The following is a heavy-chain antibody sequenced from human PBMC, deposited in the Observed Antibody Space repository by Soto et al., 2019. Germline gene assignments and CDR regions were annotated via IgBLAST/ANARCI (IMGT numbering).Heavy chain of an antibody. CDR1: GFTFSSYG. D-gene: IGHD5-18*01. V-gene: IGHV3-33*01. CDR2: IWYDGSNK. CDR3: ARDLSRGYSYGSDY. J-gene: IGHJ4*02. Sequence: QVQLVESGGGVVQPGSSLRLSCAGSGFTFSSYGMHWVRQAPGKGLEWGAVIWYDGSNKYYADSVKGRFTISRDNSKNTLYLQMNSLRAEDTAVYYCARDLSRGYSYGSDYWGQGTLVTVSS.